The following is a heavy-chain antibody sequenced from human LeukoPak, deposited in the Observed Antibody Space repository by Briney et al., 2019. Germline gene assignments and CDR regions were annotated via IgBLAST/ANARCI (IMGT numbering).Heavy chain of an antibody. CDR2: IYYSGST. D-gene: IGHD3-10*01. J-gene: IGHJ4*02. Sequence: SETLSLTCTVSGGSISSYYWSWIRQPPGKGLEWIGYIYYSGSTNYNPSLKSRVTISVDTSKNQFSLKLSSVTAADTAVYYCARVYYYGSVSYVDYWGQGNLVTVSS. CDR1: GGSISSYY. CDR3: ARVYYYGSVSYVDY. V-gene: IGHV4-59*01.